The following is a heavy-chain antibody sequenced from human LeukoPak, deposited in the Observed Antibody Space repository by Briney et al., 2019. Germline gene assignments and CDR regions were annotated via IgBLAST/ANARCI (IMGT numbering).Heavy chain of an antibody. CDR2: IYYSGST. Sequence: PSETLSLTCTVSGGSISSYYWSWIRQPPGKGLEWIGYIYYSGSTNYNPSLKSRVTTSVDTSKNQFSLKLSSVTAADTAVYYCARDLTGEDAFDIWGQGTMVTVSS. J-gene: IGHJ3*02. CDR1: GGSISSYY. V-gene: IGHV4-59*01. CDR3: ARDLTGEDAFDI. D-gene: IGHD7-27*01.